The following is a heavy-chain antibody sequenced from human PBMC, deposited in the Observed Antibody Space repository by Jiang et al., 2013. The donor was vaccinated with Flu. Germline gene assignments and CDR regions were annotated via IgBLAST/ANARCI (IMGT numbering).Heavy chain of an antibody. Sequence: TLSLTCNVSGGSISSTSYYWGWIRQPPGQGLEWIGNIYYLGNTYYNPSLKSRVTISVDTSKNQFSLRLSSVSAADTAVYFCARNAGNFDWILPTLYSFDYWGHGTQVTVSS. CDR3: ARNAGNFDWILPTLYSFDY. V-gene: IGHV4-39*01. D-gene: IGHD3-9*01. CDR2: IYYLGNT. J-gene: IGHJ4*01. CDR1: GGSISSTSYY.